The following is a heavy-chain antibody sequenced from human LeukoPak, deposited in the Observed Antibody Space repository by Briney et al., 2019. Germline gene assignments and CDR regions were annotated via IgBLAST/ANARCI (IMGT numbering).Heavy chain of an antibody. Sequence: GGSLRLSCAASGFTFSSYRMNWVRQAPGKGLEWVSYISSSSSYIYYADSVKGRFTISRDNAKNSLYLQMNSLRAEDTAVYYCARSSGSYLNFDYWGQGTLVTVSS. D-gene: IGHD1-26*01. J-gene: IGHJ4*02. CDR1: GFTFSSYR. CDR2: ISSSSSYI. CDR3: ARSSGSYLNFDY. V-gene: IGHV3-21*05.